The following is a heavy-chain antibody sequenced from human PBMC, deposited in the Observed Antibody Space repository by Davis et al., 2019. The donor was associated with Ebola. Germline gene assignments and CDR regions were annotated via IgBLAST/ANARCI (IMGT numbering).Heavy chain of an antibody. CDR3: ARDSIQGSALYYFDY. Sequence: ASVKVSCKASGYTFTSYYMHWVRQAPGQGLEWMGIINPSGGSTSYAQKFQGRVTMTRDTSTSTVYMELSSLRSEDTAVYYCARDSIQGSALYYFDYWGQGTLVTVSS. D-gene: IGHD6-6*01. J-gene: IGHJ4*02. CDR1: GYTFTSYY. V-gene: IGHV1-46*01. CDR2: INPSGGST.